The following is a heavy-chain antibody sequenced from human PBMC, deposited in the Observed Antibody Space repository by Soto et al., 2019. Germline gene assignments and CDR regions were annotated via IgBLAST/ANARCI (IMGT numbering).Heavy chain of an antibody. CDR3: AKGKANTVFGVDTLFDY. CDR2: ISGNGGYT. CDR1: GFTFSSYA. V-gene: IGHV3-23*01. D-gene: IGHD3-3*01. Sequence: PGGSLRLSCAASGFTFSSYAMTWVRQAPGKGLEWVSTISGNGGYTYYSDSVRGRFTISRDNSKKTLYLQMDSLRADDTAVFYCAKGKANTVFGVDTLFDYWGXGTQVNVSS. J-gene: IGHJ4*02.